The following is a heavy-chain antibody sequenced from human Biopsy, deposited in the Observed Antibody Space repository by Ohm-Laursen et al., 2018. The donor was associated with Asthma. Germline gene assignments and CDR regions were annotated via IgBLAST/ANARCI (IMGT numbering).Heavy chain of an antibody. CDR3: AKITTDRQKANNWFDP. J-gene: IGHJ5*02. V-gene: IGHV3-23*01. Sequence: SLRLSCEASGFAFNNSSMTWVRQAPGKGLEWVSSISASGVRTFYADSVKGRFTVSRDSSRNTLYLQLSTLRVEDTAVYFCAKITTDRQKANNWFDPWGQGTLVTVSS. D-gene: IGHD3-22*01. CDR1: GFAFNNSS. CDR2: ISASGVRT.